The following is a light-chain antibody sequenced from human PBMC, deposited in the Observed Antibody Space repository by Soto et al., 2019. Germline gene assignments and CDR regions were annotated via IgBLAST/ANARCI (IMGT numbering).Light chain of an antibody. Sequence: QSALTQPASVSGSPGQSITISCTGTSSDVGRYNFVSWYQQHPGKAPKPMISEVSNRPSGVSNRFSGSKSGNTASLTISGLQAADEADYYCTSYTSSSTQVFGTGTKVTVL. CDR1: SSDVGRYNF. CDR2: EVS. CDR3: TSYTSSSTQV. J-gene: IGLJ1*01. V-gene: IGLV2-14*01.